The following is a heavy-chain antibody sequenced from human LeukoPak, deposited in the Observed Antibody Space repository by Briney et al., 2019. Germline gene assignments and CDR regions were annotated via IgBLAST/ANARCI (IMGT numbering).Heavy chain of an antibody. CDR3: AKSLAAKLHAPDY. V-gene: IGHV3-30*18. CDR2: ISYDGSNK. Sequence: GRSLRLSCAASGFTFSSYGMHWVRRAPGKGLEWVAVISYDGSNKYYADSVKGRFTISRDNSKNTLYLQMNSLRAEDTAVYYCAKSLAAKLHAPDYWGQGTLVTVSS. J-gene: IGHJ4*02. D-gene: IGHD5-12*01. CDR1: GFTFSSYG.